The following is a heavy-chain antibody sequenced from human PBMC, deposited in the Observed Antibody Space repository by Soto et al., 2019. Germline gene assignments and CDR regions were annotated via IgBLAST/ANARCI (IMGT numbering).Heavy chain of an antibody. CDR1: GYTFTSYG. D-gene: IGHD3-3*01. V-gene: IGHV1-18*01. Sequence: QVQLVQSGAEVKKPGASVKVSCKASGYTFTSYGISWVRQAPGQGLEWMGWISAYNGNTNYAQKLQGRVTMTTDTSTSTAYMELSSLRSDDTAVYYCARFTSTDFWSGSEYYGMDVWGQGTTVTVSS. CDR2: ISAYNGNT. CDR3: ARFTSTDFWSGSEYYGMDV. J-gene: IGHJ6*02.